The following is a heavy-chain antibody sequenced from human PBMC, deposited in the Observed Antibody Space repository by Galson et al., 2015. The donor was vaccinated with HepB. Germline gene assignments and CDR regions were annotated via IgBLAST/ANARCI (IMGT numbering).Heavy chain of an antibody. CDR3: AKDLLRGYSLYFFDY. CDR2: ISSSGSTI. Sequence: GKGLEWVSYISSSGSTIYYADSVKGRFTISRDNAKNSLHLQMNSLRAEDTAIYFCAKDLLRGYSLYFFDYWGQGTLVAVSS. J-gene: IGHJ4*02. V-gene: IGHV3-11*01. D-gene: IGHD2-15*01.